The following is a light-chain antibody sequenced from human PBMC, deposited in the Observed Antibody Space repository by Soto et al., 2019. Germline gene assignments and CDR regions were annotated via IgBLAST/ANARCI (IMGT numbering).Light chain of an antibody. J-gene: IGKJ3*01. Sequence: EIVLTQSPATLSVSPGESATLSYRASQNVNIDLVWYQQKPGQAPKVLMFSASVRETGIPARFSGGGSKTDFTLTISSLQPEDSAVYYCQQYNTWPPTFGPGTKVDIK. CDR2: SAS. CDR3: QQYNTWPPT. CDR1: QNVNID. V-gene: IGKV3D-15*01.